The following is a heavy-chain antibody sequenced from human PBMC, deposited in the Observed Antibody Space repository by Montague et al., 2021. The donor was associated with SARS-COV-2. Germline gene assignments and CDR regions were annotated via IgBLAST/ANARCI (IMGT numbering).Heavy chain of an antibody. J-gene: IGHJ4*02. Sequence: SLRLSCAASGFTFSSYDMHWVRQATGKGLEWVSAIGTAGDTYYPGSVKGRFTISRENAKNSLYLQMNSLRAGDTAVYYCARGDSSGYYYLFDYWAQGTLVTVSS. CDR3: ARGDSSGYYYLFDY. V-gene: IGHV3-13*04. CDR1: GFTFSSYD. D-gene: IGHD3-22*01. CDR2: IGTAGDT.